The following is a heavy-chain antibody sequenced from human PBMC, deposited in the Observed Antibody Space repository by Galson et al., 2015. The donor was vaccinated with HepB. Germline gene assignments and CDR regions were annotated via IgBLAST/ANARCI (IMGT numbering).Heavy chain of an antibody. CDR1: GFTFSSYS. D-gene: IGHD2-21*02. Sequence: SLRLSCAASGFTFSSYSMNWVRQAPGKGLEWVSYISSSSSTIYYADSVKGRFTISRDNAKNSLYLQMNSLRDEDTAVYYCALRGGDSRGGHYYYGMDVWGQGTTVTVSS. CDR3: ALRGGDSRGGHYYYGMDV. J-gene: IGHJ6*02. V-gene: IGHV3-48*02. CDR2: ISSSSSTI.